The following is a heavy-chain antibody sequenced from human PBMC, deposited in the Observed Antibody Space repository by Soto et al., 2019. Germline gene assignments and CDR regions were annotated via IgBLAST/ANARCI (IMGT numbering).Heavy chain of an antibody. Sequence: GGSLRLSCAASGFTFSSYWMSWVRQAPGKGLEWVANITQDESEQNYVDSVKGRFTISRDNANNSLYLQMNSLRAEDSGVYYCASPRDDASGYYPSDFDYLGQGTLVTVSS. D-gene: IGHD3-22*01. V-gene: IGHV3-7*01. CDR1: GFTFSSYW. J-gene: IGHJ4*02. CDR3: ASPRDDASGYYPSDFDY. CDR2: ITQDESEQ.